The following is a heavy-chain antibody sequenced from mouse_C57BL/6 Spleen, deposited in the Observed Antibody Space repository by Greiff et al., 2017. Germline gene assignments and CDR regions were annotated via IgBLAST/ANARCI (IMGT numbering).Heavy chain of an antibody. Sequence: EVQLQQSGAELVRPGASVKLSCTASGFNIKDYYMHWVKQRPEQGLEWIGRIDPEDGDTEYAPKFQGKATMTADTSSNTAYLQLSSLTSEDTAVYYCTATVVATKFDYWGQGTTLTVSS. CDR2: IDPEDGDT. CDR1: GFNIKDYY. V-gene: IGHV14-1*01. CDR3: TATVVATKFDY. D-gene: IGHD1-1*01. J-gene: IGHJ2*01.